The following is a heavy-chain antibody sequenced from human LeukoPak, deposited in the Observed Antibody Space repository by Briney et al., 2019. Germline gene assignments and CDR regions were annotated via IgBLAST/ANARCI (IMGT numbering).Heavy chain of an antibody. CDR3: ATVTIYGVISNYFDY. CDR1: GNTLTKLS. V-gene: IGHV1-24*01. Sequence: ASVKVSCKVSGNTLTKLSMHWVRQAPGKGLEWMGGFDPEDGDTIYARKFQDRVTMTEDTSTDTAYLELFSLRSEDTAVYYCATVTIYGVISNYFDYWGPGTLVTVSS. J-gene: IGHJ4*02. CDR2: FDPEDGDT. D-gene: IGHD3-3*01.